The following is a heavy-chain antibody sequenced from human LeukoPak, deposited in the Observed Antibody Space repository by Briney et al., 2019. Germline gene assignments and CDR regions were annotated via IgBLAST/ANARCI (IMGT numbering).Heavy chain of an antibody. CDR2: IYYSGSA. J-gene: IGHJ4*02. Sequence: SSETLSLTCTVSGGSISSYYWSWIRQPPGKGLEWIGYIYYSGSANYNPSLKSRVTISVDMSKNQFSLKLSSVTAADTAVYYCARATVAGRRFDYWGQGTLVTVSS. CDR1: GGSISSYY. CDR3: ARATVAGRRFDY. V-gene: IGHV4-59*01. D-gene: IGHD6-19*01.